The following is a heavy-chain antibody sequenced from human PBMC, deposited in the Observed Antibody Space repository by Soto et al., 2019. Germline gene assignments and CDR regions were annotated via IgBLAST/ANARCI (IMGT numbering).Heavy chain of an antibody. CDR1: GGTFSSYA. Sequence: QVQLVQSGAEVKKPGSSVKVSCKASGGTFSSYAISWVRQAPGQGLEWMGGIIPIFGTANYAQKFQGRVTITADESTSPAYMELSSLISEDTAVYYCAREEVGRYYFDYWGQGTLVTVSS. CDR3: AREEVGRYYFDY. CDR2: IIPIFGTA. V-gene: IGHV1-69*01. J-gene: IGHJ4*02. D-gene: IGHD1-1*01.